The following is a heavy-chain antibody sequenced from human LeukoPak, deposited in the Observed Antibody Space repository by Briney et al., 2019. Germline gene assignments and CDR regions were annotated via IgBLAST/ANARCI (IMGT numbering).Heavy chain of an antibody. Sequence: ASVKVSCKASGYTFTTYGISWVRQAPGRGLEWMGWISTYNGNTQYAQKFQGRVTMTTDTPTKTVYMELRSLRSNDTAVYYCALPAKGAYFYYYMEVWGKGTTVTVSS. CDR3: ALPAKGAYFYYYMEV. CDR2: ISTYNGNT. V-gene: IGHV1-18*01. D-gene: IGHD2-2*01. J-gene: IGHJ6*03. CDR1: GYTFTTYG.